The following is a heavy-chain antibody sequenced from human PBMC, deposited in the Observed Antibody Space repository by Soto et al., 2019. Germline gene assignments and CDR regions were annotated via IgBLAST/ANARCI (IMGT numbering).Heavy chain of an antibody. D-gene: IGHD7-27*01. CDR2: ISSSSSVI. Sequence: PGGSLRLSYATSGFILSDCAMNWVRQAPGKGLEWVSYISSSSSVIDYADSVKGRFTVSRDNARNSLYLQMNSLRAEDTAVYYCARDLSWGSNWYYYMHVWGKGTTVTVSS. J-gene: IGHJ6*03. V-gene: IGHV3-48*01. CDR1: GFILSDCA. CDR3: ARDLSWGSNWYYYMHV.